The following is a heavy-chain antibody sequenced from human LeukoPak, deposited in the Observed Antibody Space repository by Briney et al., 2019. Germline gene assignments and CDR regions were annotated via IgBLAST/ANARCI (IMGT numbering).Heavy chain of an antibody. CDR2: IYYSGST. D-gene: IGHD1-20*01. CDR3: ARDLTGTTRVDY. V-gene: IGHV4-31*03. J-gene: IGHJ4*02. Sequence: PSETLSLTCTVSGGSISSGGYYWRWIRQHPGKGLEWIGYIYYSGSTYYSPSLKSRVTISVDTSKNQFSLKLSSVTAADTAVYYCARDLTGTTRVDYWGQGTLVTVSS. CDR1: GGSISSGGYY.